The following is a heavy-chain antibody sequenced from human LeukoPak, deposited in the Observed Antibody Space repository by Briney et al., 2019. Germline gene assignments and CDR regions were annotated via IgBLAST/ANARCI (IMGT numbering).Heavy chain of an antibody. CDR3: ASGGYSGYDTPPFGY. Sequence: PSETLSLTCTVSGGSISSYYWSWIRQPPGKGLEWIGYIYYSGSTNYNPSLKSRVTISVDTSKNQFSLKLSSVTAADTAVYYCASGGYSGYDTPPFGYWGQGTLVTVSS. J-gene: IGHJ4*02. CDR2: IYYSGST. D-gene: IGHD5-12*01. V-gene: IGHV4-59*01. CDR1: GGSISSYY.